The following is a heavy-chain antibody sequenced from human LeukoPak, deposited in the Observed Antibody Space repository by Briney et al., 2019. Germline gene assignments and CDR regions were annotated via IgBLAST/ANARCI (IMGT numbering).Heavy chain of an antibody. Sequence: SGGSLRLSCAASGFTFSSYSMNWVRQAPGKGLDWVSSISSSSSYIYYADSVKGRFTISRDNAKNSLYLQMNSLRAEDTAVYYCARDSSPHYYYMDVWGKGTTVTVSS. CDR1: GFTFSSYS. V-gene: IGHV3-21*01. CDR2: ISSSSSYI. J-gene: IGHJ6*03. D-gene: IGHD2-2*01. CDR3: ARDSSPHYYYMDV.